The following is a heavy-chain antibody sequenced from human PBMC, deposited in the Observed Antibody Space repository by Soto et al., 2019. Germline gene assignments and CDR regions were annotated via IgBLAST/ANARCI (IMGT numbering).Heavy chain of an antibody. CDR1: GFTFSSYG. CDR2: ISYDGSNK. D-gene: IGHD6-13*01. V-gene: IGHV3-30*18. CDR3: AKDLPGIAAACTLPTTEQDYYYGMDV. Sequence: PGGSLSLSCAASGFTFSSYGMHWVRKAQGKGLEWVAVISYDGSNKYYADSVKGRFTISRDNSKNTLYLQMNSLRAEDTAVYYCAKDLPGIAAACTLPTTEQDYYYGMDVWGQGTTVTVSS. J-gene: IGHJ6*02.